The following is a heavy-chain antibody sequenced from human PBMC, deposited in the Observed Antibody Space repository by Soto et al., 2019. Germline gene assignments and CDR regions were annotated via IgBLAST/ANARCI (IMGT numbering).Heavy chain of an antibody. CDR3: ATSLKISLGEIDY. Sequence: WTWIRQHPGKGLEWIGYIFYTGITSYNPSLKSRLTISIDTSKNQFSLKLTSVTAADTAVYYCATSLKISLGEIDYWGQGSLVTVSS. J-gene: IGHJ4*02. D-gene: IGHD3-10*01. CDR2: IFYTGIT. V-gene: IGHV4-31*02.